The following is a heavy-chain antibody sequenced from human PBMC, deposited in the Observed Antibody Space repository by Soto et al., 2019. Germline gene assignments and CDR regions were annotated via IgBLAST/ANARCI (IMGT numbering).Heavy chain of an antibody. V-gene: IGHV6-1*01. D-gene: IGHD6-19*01. CDR3: ARGVAGRSFDL. Sequence: SETLSLTCAISGDSVSSNTAAWNWIRSSPSRGLEWLGRTYYMSNWRHDYAVSVKSRITVNPDTSKNHFSLQLNSVTPDDTAVYYCARGVAGRSFDLFGEGTLITVSS. CDR1: GDSVSSNTAA. CDR2: TYYMSNWRH. J-gene: IGHJ4*02.